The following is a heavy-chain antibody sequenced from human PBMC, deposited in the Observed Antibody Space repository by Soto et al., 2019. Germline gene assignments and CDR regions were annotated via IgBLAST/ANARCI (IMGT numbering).Heavy chain of an antibody. CDR2: IYYSGST. J-gene: IGHJ5*02. D-gene: IGHD5-12*01. V-gene: IGHV4-59*01. CDR1: GDSISNYY. Sequence: SETLSLTCNVSGDSISNYYWSWIRQPPGKGLEWIGYIYYSGSTNYNPSLKSRVTISGDTPKNQFSLKLSSVTAADTAVYYCARVHIVATRANWFDPWGQGTLVTVSS. CDR3: ARVHIVATRANWFDP.